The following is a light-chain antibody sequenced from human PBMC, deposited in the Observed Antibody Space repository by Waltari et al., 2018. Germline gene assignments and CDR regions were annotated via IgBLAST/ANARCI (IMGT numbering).Light chain of an antibody. V-gene: IGKV1-13*02. J-gene: IGKJ2*03. Sequence: IQMTHSPSSLSSSLRYTITITSLASQVITISLPWYHHTPGQAPNLLLYKSSSLQSGVPSRFSGSGSGTDFTLTISSLQPEDFATYYCQQGNSEPDSFGGGTKVESK. CDR3: QQGNSEPDS. CDR2: KSS. CDR1: QVITIS.